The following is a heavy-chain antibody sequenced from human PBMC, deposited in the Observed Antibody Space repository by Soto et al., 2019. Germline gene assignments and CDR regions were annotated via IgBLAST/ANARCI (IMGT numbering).Heavy chain of an antibody. D-gene: IGHD1-26*01. CDR3: ARGVKRGSHFYGMDV. CDR2: IYLGDSDT. CDR1: GYSFSTYW. J-gene: IGHJ6*02. Sequence: GESLKISCKDSGYSFSTYWIAWVRQMPGKGLEWMGIIYLGDSDTRYSPSFEGQVTISLDKSISTASLQWSSLRASDTAIYYCARGVKRGSHFYGMDVWGQGTTVTVSS. V-gene: IGHV5-51*01.